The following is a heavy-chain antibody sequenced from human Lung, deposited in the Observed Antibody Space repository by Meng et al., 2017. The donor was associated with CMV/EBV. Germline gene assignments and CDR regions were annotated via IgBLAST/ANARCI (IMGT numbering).Heavy chain of an antibody. D-gene: IGHD6-13*01. J-gene: IGHJ4*02. CDR3: VRDGDSSNWPLDY. V-gene: IGHV3-30*03. CDR1: GFMFSDYG. Sequence: VHLGGFGGGVVHAGRSLRLSCAVSGFMFSDYGMLWVRQGPGKAPEWVAFILKDGSDKFYRDSVKGRFTISRDPGKNTLYLQMDSLRPEDTAIYYCVRDGDSSNWPLDYWGQGTLVTVSS. CDR2: ILKDGSDK.